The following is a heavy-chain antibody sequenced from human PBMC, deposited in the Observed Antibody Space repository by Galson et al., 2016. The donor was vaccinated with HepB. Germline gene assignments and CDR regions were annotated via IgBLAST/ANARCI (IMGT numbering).Heavy chain of an antibody. V-gene: IGHV1-18*01. CDR1: GYSFNNYG. J-gene: IGHJ4*02. CDR3: ARGHYGSGSFDY. D-gene: IGHD3-10*01. CDR2: ISVYNGDT. Sequence: SVKVSCKASGYSFNNYGIGWVRQAPGQGLEWMAWISVYNGDTHLAQKLQGRVTITTDTSANTAYMDLKSLTSDDTGVYYCARGHYGSGSFDYWGQGTLVIVAS.